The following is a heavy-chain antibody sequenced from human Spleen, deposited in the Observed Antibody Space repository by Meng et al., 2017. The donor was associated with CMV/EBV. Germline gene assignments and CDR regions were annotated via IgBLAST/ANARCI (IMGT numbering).Heavy chain of an antibody. CDR1: GYTFTAHY. CDR2: IHPHRGDT. CDR3: ARDRHIVVVPAANNFDY. D-gene: IGHD2-2*01. J-gene: IGHJ4*02. V-gene: IGHV1-2*02. Sequence: ASVKVSCKASGYTFTAHYFHWVRQAPGQGLEWMGWIHPHRGDTNYAQQFQGRVTLTRDTSTSTVYMELSSLRSEDTAVYYCARDRHIVVVPAANNFDYWGQGTLVTVSS.